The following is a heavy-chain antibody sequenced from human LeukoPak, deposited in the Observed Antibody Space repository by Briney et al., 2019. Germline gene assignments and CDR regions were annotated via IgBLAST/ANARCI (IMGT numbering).Heavy chain of an antibody. CDR1: GGSISSGDYY. CDR2: IYYSGST. J-gene: IGHJ4*02. CDR3: GRDTGGYGYVDY. V-gene: IGHV4-30-4*01. D-gene: IGHD5-18*01. Sequence: PSETLSLTCTVSGGSISSGDYYWSWIRQPPGRGLEWIGYIYYSGSTYYNPSLKSRLVISVDTSKNQFSLKLNSVTAADTAVYYCGRDTGGYGYVDYWGQGTLVTVSS.